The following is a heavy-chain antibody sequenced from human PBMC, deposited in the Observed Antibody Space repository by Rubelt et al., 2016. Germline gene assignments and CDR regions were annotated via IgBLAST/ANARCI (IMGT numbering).Heavy chain of an antibody. CDR2: IKSKTDGGTT. D-gene: IGHD5-18*01. CDR1: GFTFSNAW. CDR3: TTDTAMDNDFDY. V-gene: IGHV3-15*07. Sequence: EVQLVESGGGLVKPGGSLRLSCAASGFTFSNAWMNWVRQAPGKGLEWVGRIKSKTDGGTTDYAAPVQGRFTSSTDDSKNTLYRQMRSLKTEDTAVYYCTTDTAMDNDFDYWGQGTLVTVSS. J-gene: IGHJ4*02.